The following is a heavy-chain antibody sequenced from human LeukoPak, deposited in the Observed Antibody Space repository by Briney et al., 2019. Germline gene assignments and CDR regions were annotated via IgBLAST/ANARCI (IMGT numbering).Heavy chain of an antibody. CDR3: ARCYSSSWQRLDN. D-gene: IGHD6-13*01. CDR1: GYTFTNFG. Sequence: ASVKVSCNTSGYTFTNFGLTWVRQAPGQGLEWLGWISGYSGNANYAQKFQDRVVMTTDRSTGTAYMELRSVRSDDTAVYFCARCYSSSWQRLDNWGQGTLVIVSS. CDR2: ISGYSGNA. J-gene: IGHJ4*02. V-gene: IGHV1-18*01.